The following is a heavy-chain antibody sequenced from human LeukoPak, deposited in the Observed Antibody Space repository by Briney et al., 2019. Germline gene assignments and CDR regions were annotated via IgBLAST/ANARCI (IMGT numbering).Heavy chain of an antibody. Sequence: GGSLRLSCAASGFTFSSYAMHWVRQAPGKGLEWVAVISYDGSNKYYADSAKGRFTISRDNSKNTLYLQMNSLRAEDTAVYYCAKDNPLYSSSWYERTKADYWGQGTLVTVSS. CDR3: AKDNPLYSSSWYERTKADY. J-gene: IGHJ4*02. CDR2: ISYDGSNK. CDR1: GFTFSSYA. V-gene: IGHV3-30*04. D-gene: IGHD6-13*01.